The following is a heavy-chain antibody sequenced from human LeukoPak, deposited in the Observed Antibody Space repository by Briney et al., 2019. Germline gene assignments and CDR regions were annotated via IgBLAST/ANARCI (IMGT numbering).Heavy chain of an antibody. CDR2: ISSSSAYI. CDR1: GFSLTNYG. Sequence: PGGSLRLSCEASGFSLTNYGMDWVRQAPGKGLEWVSSISSSSAYIYYAASVRGRFTISRDNAKNSLYLQMNSLRAEDTAVYYCARELSSSGYYFDSWGQGNLVIVSS. CDR3: ARELSSSGYYFDS. J-gene: IGHJ4*02. D-gene: IGHD5-18*01. V-gene: IGHV3-21*01.